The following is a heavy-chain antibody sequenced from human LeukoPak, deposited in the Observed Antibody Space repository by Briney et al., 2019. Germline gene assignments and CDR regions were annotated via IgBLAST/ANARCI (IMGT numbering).Heavy chain of an antibody. CDR2: IKEDGSDK. V-gene: IGHV3-7*05. D-gene: IGHD4-17*01. CDR3: ARDSGLTTETTYWDY. J-gene: IGHJ4*02. CDR1: GFTFSSYT. Sequence: GGSLRLSCAASGFTFSSYTMSWVRQAPGKGLEWVANIKEDGSDKNYVDSVKGRFTIARDNAKNSLYLQMNSLRAEDSAVYYCARDSGLTTETTYWDYWGQGTLVAVSS.